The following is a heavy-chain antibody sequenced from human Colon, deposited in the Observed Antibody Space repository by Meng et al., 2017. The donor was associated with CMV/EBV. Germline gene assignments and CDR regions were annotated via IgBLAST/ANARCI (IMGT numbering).Heavy chain of an antibody. J-gene: IGHJ6*02. CDR3: ASEGRDYYYYGMDV. D-gene: IGHD2-15*01. CDR2: ISSSGSTI. CDR1: GLTFSDYY. V-gene: IGHV3-11*04. Sequence: GGSLRLSCAASGLTFSDYYMSWIRQAPGKGLEWVSYISSSGSTIYYADSVKGRFTISRDNAKNSLYLQMNSLRAEDTAVYYCASEGRDYYYYGMDVWGQGTTVTVSS.